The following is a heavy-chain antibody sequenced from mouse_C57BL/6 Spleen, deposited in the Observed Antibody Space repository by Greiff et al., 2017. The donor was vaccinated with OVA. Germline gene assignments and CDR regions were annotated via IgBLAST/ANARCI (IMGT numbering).Heavy chain of an antibody. V-gene: IGHV1-82*01. D-gene: IGHD1-1*01. CDR3: ERVYGSSLGGDY. CDR1: GYAFSSSW. CDR2: IYPGDGDT. J-gene: IGHJ2*01. Sequence: QVQLQQSGPELVKPGASVKISCKASGYAFSSSWMNWVKQRPGKGLEWIGRIYPGDGDTNYNGKFKGKATLTADKSTSTAYMQHSRLTSEDSAVYYCERVYGSSLGGDYWGQGTTLTVSS.